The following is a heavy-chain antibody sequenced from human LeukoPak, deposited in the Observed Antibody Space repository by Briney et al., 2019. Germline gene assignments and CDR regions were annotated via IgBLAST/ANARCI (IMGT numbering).Heavy chain of an antibody. CDR1: GGSISSYY. CDR3: ARHGYSYGSLYYYYYMDV. V-gene: IGHV4-59*01. Sequence: SETLSLTCTVSGGSISSYYWSWIRQPPGKGLEWIGYIYYSGSTNYNPSLKSRVTISVDTSKNQFSLKLSSVTAADTAVYYCARHGYSYGSLYYYYYMDVWGKGTTVTVSS. J-gene: IGHJ6*03. D-gene: IGHD5-18*01. CDR2: IYYSGST.